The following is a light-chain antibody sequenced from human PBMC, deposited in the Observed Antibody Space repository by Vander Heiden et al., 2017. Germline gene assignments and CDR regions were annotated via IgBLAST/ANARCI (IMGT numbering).Light chain of an antibody. J-gene: IGKJ4*01. CDR3: QQYYSTPLT. Sequence: DIVMTQSPESLAVSLGEKATINCKSSQTVLYSSNNRNYLAWYQQKPGQPPELRIYWASTRESGVPGRFSGSGSGTDFTLTISNLQAEDVAVYYCQQYYSTPLTFGGGTKVEIK. CDR1: QTVLYSSNNRNY. V-gene: IGKV4-1*01. CDR2: WAS.